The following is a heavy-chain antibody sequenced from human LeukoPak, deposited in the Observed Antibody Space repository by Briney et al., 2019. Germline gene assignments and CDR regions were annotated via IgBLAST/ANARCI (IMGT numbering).Heavy chain of an antibody. Sequence: SVKVSCKASGGTFSSYAISWERQAPGQGLEWMGGIIPIFGTANYAQKFQGRVTITTDESTSTAYMELSSLRSEDTAVYYCARDRGCSSTSCYESPSDYWGQGTLVTVSS. D-gene: IGHD2-2*01. J-gene: IGHJ4*02. CDR2: IIPIFGTA. V-gene: IGHV1-69*05. CDR3: ARDRGCSSTSCYESPSDY. CDR1: GGTFSSYA.